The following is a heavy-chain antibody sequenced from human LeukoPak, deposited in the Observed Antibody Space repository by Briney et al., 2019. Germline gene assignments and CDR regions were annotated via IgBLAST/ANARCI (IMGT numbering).Heavy chain of an antibody. CDR1: RYSFTNSW. Sequence: GESLKISCKGSRYSFTNSWIAWVRQMPGKGLEWMGIIYPGDSDARYSPSFQGQVTISADKSISTAYLQWNSLKASDTAMYYCARQGSNRYFDYWGQGTLVTVSS. CDR3: ARQGSNRYFDY. J-gene: IGHJ4*02. V-gene: IGHV5-51*01. D-gene: IGHD6-13*01. CDR2: IYPGDSDA.